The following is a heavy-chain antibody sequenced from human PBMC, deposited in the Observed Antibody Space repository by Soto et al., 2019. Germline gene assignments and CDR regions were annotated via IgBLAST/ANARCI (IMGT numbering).Heavy chain of an antibody. Sequence: QVQVVESGGGVVQPGTSLRLSCAASGFTFSSYGFHWVGQAPGKGLEWVTLMSHDGSKTFYADSVKGRFTISRDNSKNTLYLQMNSLKAEDTAVYYCASGQCGTNCYIFEYWGQGTLVTVSS. J-gene: IGHJ4*02. CDR3: ASGQCGTNCYIFEY. CDR1: GFTFSSYG. V-gene: IGHV3-30*03. D-gene: IGHD2-8*01. CDR2: MSHDGSKT.